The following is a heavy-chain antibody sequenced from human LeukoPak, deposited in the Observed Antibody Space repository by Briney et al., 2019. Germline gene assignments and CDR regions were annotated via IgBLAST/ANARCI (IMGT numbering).Heavy chain of an antibody. CDR2: ISSNGGST. Sequence: GGSLRLSCAASGFTFSSYAMHWVRQAPGKGLEYVSAISSNGGSTYYANSVKGRFTISRDNSKNTLYLQMGSLRAEDMAVYYCARVGGVVVVAATDDAFDIWGQGTMVTVSS. V-gene: IGHV3-64*01. CDR3: ARVGGVVVVAATDDAFDI. D-gene: IGHD2-15*01. J-gene: IGHJ3*02. CDR1: GFTFSSYA.